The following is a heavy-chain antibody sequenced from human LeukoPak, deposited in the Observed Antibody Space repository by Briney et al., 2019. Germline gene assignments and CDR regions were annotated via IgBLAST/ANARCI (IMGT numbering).Heavy chain of an antibody. V-gene: IGHV3-33*01. CDR2: IWFDRGKI. D-gene: IGHD2/OR15-2a*01. Sequence: PGRSLRLSCAASGFPFSSYVMHWLRQAPGKGLEWVAVIWFDRGKIYYADSVKGGFTISRDNSKNTLYLQMNSLRAEDTAVYHCVRDFANIRGGGYFDNWGQGTLVTVSS. CDR3: VRDFANIRGGGYFDN. CDR1: GFPFSSYV. J-gene: IGHJ4*02.